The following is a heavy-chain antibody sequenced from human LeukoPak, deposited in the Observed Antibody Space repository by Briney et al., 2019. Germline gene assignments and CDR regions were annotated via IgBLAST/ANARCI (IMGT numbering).Heavy chain of an antibody. CDR1: GFTFSSYW. CDR2: ITSSGSTI. Sequence: GSLRLSCAASGFTFSSYWMSWVRQAPGKGLEWISYITSSGSTIYYADSVKGRFTISRDNAKNSLFLQMSSLRVEDTAVFYCARVMITSQNIASLDYWGQGTLVTVSS. CDR3: ARVMITSQNIASLDY. V-gene: IGHV3-48*04. D-gene: IGHD3-16*01. J-gene: IGHJ4*02.